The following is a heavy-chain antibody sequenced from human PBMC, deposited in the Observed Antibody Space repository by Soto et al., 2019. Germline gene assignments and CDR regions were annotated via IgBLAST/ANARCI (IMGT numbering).Heavy chain of an antibody. D-gene: IGHD3-16*02. CDR3: ARGHDSYRHYGMDV. Sequence: LSLTCAVYGGSFSGYYWSWIRQPPGKGLEWIGEINHSGSTNYNPSLKSRVTISVDASKNQFSLKLSSVTAADTAVYYCARGHDSYRHYGMDVWGQGTTVTVSS. CDR2: INHSGST. V-gene: IGHV4-34*01. CDR1: GGSFSGYY. J-gene: IGHJ6*02.